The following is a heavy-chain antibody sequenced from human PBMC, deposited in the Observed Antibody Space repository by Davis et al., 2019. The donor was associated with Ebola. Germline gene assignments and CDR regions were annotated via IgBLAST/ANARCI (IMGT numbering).Heavy chain of an antibody. Sequence: SETLSLTCNVSGASISDGFFSWSWVRQPAGKGLEWIGHIYTSGSTKYNPSLESRITISLDTSKNQFSLRLNSVTAADTAIYFCARDRHDSGAFGFWGQGTLVTVSS. V-gene: IGHV4-61*09. J-gene: IGHJ4*02. CDR1: GASISDGFFS. CDR3: ARDRHDSGAFGF. D-gene: IGHD3-22*01. CDR2: IYTSGST.